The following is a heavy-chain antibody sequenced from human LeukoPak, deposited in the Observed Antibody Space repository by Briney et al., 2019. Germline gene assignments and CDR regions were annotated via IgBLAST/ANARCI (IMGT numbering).Heavy chain of an antibody. V-gene: IGHV3-15*01. Sequence: PGGSLRLSCAASGFTSSDYYMSWIRQAPGKGLEWVGRIKSKTDGGTTDYAAPVKGRFTISRDDSKNTLYLQMNSLKTEDTAVYYCTTYCSSTSCYTDYYYYMDVWGKGTTVTVSS. CDR2: IKSKTDGGTT. J-gene: IGHJ6*03. CDR1: GFTSSDYY. D-gene: IGHD2-2*02. CDR3: TTYCSSTSCYTDYYYYMDV.